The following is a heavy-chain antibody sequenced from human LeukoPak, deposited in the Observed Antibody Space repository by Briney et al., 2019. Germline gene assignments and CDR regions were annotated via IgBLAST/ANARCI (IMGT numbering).Heavy chain of an antibody. CDR3: AKFGVDYDMIV. D-gene: IGHD3-16*01. Sequence: SETLSLTYTVSGGSISGSYWTWIRQPPGKGLEWIGQIYYKGNADYNPSLKSRVTLSVDTSKNQFSLKLTAMTAADTAVYYCAKFGVDYDMIVWGQGTTVTVS. V-gene: IGHV4-59*01. CDR1: GGSISGSY. J-gene: IGHJ6*02. CDR2: IYYKGNA.